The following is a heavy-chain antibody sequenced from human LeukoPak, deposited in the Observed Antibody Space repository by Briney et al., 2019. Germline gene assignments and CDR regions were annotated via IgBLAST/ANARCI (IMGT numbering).Heavy chain of an antibody. CDR1: GFTFSSYA. D-gene: IGHD3-9*01. CDR3: AKVHSGYYDSLDY. J-gene: IGHJ4*02. V-gene: IGHV3-23*01. Sequence: GGSLRLSCAASGFTFSSYAMSWVRQAPGKGLEWVSGISGRGGSTYYADSVKGRLTISRDNSKNTLYLQMNSLRAEGTAVYYCAKVHSGYYDSLDYWGQGTLVTVSS. CDR2: ISGRGGST.